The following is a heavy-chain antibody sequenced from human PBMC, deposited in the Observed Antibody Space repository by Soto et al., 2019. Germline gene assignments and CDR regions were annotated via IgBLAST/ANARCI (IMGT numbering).Heavy chain of an antibody. V-gene: IGHV3-23*01. D-gene: IGHD6-19*01. Sequence: PGGSLRLSCAASGFTFSSYAMSWVRQAPGKGLEWVSAISGSGGSTYYADSVKGRFTISRDNSKNTLYLQMNSLRAEDTAVYYCAKDPTSSGWYKNWFDPWGQGTLVTVSS. J-gene: IGHJ5*02. CDR1: GFTFSSYA. CDR2: ISGSGGST. CDR3: AKDPTSSGWYKNWFDP.